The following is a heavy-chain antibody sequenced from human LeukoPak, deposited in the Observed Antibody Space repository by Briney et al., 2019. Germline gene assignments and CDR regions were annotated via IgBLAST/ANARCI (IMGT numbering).Heavy chain of an antibody. Sequence: SETLSLTCTVSGGSISSGDYYWSWIHQPPGKGLEWIGYIYYSGSTYYNPSLKSRVTISVDTSKNQFSLKLSSVTAADTAVYYCARDGKDYGLDAFDIWGQGTMVTVSS. D-gene: IGHD3-16*01. CDR3: ARDGKDYGLDAFDI. CDR2: IYYSGST. CDR1: GGSISSGDYY. J-gene: IGHJ3*02. V-gene: IGHV4-30-4*01.